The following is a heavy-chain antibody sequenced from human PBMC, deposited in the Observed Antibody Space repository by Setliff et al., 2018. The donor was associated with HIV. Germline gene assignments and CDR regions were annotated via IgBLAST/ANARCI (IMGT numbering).Heavy chain of an antibody. CDR2: IRRDGNET. V-gene: IGHV3-7*03. CDR3: ARCQVIPTAVAFY. CDR1: GFTFTNYY. J-gene: IGHJ4*02. Sequence: GGSLRLSCAASGFTFTNYYMSWVRQAPGKGLEWVANIRRDGNETYHVDSVKGRFTISRDNAKNSLYLQMSSLRVEDTAVYYCARCQVIPTAVAFYWGQGILVTVSS. D-gene: IGHD6-19*01.